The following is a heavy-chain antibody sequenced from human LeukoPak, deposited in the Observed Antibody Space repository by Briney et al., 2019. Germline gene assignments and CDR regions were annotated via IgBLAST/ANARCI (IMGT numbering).Heavy chain of an antibody. D-gene: IGHD6-19*01. Sequence: SETLSLTCAVYGGSFSGYYWSWIRQPPGKGLEWIGEINHSGSTNYNPSLKSRVTISVDTSKNQFSLKLSSVTAADTAVYYCARAPQYSSAANDAFDIWGQGTMVTVSS. J-gene: IGHJ3*02. V-gene: IGHV4-34*01. CDR3: ARAPQYSSAANDAFDI. CDR1: GGSFSGYY. CDR2: INHSGST.